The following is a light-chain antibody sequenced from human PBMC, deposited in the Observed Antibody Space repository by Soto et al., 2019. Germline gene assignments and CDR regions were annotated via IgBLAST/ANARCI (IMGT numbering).Light chain of an antibody. CDR1: QSVSTSY. CDR2: GAS. CDR3: QQYGNSPIT. J-gene: IGKJ5*01. Sequence: DIVLTQSPGTLSLSPGGRATLSCRASQSVSTSYLAWYQQKPGQAPRLLIYGASSRATGIPDRFSGSGSGTDFTLTISGLEPEDFAVYYCQQYGNSPITFGQGTRLEIK. V-gene: IGKV3-20*01.